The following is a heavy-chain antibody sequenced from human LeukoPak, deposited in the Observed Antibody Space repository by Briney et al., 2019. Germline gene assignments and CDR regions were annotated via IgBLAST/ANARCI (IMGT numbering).Heavy chain of an antibody. CDR1: GFTFSSYS. J-gene: IGHJ4*02. D-gene: IGHD3-22*01. V-gene: IGHV3-23*01. Sequence: PGGSLRLSCAASGFTFSSYSMNWVRQAPGKGLEWVSAISGSGTSTYFADSVKGRFTISRDNSKNTVYLQMNSLRAEDTAVYYCAKGGDSSGFYYMNYFDNWGRGILVTVSS. CDR2: ISGSGTST. CDR3: AKGGDSSGFYYMNYFDN.